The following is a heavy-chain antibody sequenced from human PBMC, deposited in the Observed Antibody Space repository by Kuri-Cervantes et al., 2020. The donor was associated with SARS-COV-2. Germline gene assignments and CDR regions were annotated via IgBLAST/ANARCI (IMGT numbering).Heavy chain of an antibody. V-gene: IGHV3-74*01. CDR3: ARISIWVVAATLFLAYYYYYGMDV. CDR2: INSDGSTT. J-gene: IGHJ6*02. D-gene: IGHD2-15*01. Sequence: GESLKISCAASGFTFSSYGMHWVRQAPGKGLVWVSRINSDGSTTSYADSVKGRFTISRDNAKNTLYLQMNSLRAEDTAVYYCARISIWVVAATLFLAYYYYYGMDVWGQGTTVTVSS. CDR1: GFTFSSYG.